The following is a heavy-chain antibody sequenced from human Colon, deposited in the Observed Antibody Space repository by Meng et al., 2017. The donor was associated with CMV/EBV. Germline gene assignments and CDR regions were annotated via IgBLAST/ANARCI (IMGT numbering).Heavy chain of an antibody. D-gene: IGHD3-10*01. J-gene: IGHJ4*02. Sequence: GESLKISCAASGFPFTEFAMTWVHQAPGKGLEWVSGISASGGSTYYADSVKGRFTVSRDNGKNTQYLQINSLTVEDTATYYCVTWLGDPFVDYWGQGTLVTVSS. CDR2: ISASGGST. V-gene: IGHV3-23*01. CDR3: VTWLGDPFVDY. CDR1: GFPFTEFA.